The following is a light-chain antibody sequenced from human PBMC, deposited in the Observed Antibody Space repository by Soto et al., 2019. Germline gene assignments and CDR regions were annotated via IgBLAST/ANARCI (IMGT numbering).Light chain of an antibody. V-gene: IGKV3-15*01. Sequence: EVVLTPSPATLSVSPVDRATLSCRASQYIGSAVAWYHQRSGQAPRLLIFDASIRVPTTPARFSGSVSGTEFTLTISSLESEGFAVYFCQQYGDRPRKFGQGTKVDIK. J-gene: IGKJ1*01. CDR1: QYIGSA. CDR2: DAS. CDR3: QQYGDRPRK.